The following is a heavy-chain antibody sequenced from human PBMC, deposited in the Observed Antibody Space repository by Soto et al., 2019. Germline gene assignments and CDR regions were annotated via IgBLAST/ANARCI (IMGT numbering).Heavy chain of an antibody. V-gene: IGHV3-30-3*01. J-gene: IGHJ5*02. CDR3: ARDATTMVLLLITSWFDP. Sequence: QVQLAESGGGVVQPGRSLRLSCAASGFTFSLYAMHWVRQAPGKGLEGVAVISHDGTNTFYADSVKGRFTISRDNSNNTLYLQMNSLRAEDTAVYYCARDATTMVLLLITSWFDPWGQGTLVTVSS. CDR2: ISHDGTNT. D-gene: IGHD3-10*01. CDR1: GFTFSLYA.